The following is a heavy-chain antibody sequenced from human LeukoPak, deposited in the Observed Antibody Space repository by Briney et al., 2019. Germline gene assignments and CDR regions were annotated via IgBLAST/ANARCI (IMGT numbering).Heavy chain of an antibody. CDR2: INHSGST. D-gene: IGHD1-26*01. CDR3: ASRGR. CDR1: DGSLSGYY. Sequence: SETLSLTCAVYDGSLSGYYWGWIRQPPGKGLEWIGEINHSGSTNYNPSLKSRVSISIDTSNNQFSLNLTSVTAADTAVYYCASRGRWGQGALVTVSS. V-gene: IGHV4-34*01. J-gene: IGHJ4*02.